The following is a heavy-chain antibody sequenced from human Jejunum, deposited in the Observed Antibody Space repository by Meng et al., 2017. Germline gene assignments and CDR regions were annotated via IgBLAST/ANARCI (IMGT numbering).Heavy chain of an antibody. CDR2: TYYNGYYNY. CDR1: GGSISTYH. CDR3: AGDEEHTCGSAFDY. D-gene: IGHD1-26*01. V-gene: IGHV4-59*01. Sequence: GSLRLSCTVSGGSISTYHWIWIRQPPGKGLEWIGSTYYNGYYNYNYNPSLRGRVTITVDTSKNQFSLKLSTVTAADAAAYYCAGDEEHTCGSAFDYWGQGTLVTVSS. J-gene: IGHJ4*02.